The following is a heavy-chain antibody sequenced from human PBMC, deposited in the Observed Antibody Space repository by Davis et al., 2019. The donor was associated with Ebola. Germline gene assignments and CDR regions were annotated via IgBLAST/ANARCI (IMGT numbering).Heavy chain of an antibody. Sequence: PGGSLRLSCSASGFTFSAHTMHWVRQAPGKGLEYVSVISSSGKTYYADSVKGRFTISRDNSQNNVYLQMTSLRVEDTAVYYCVKEGTTTIWVDSDNWGQGILVTVAS. J-gene: IGHJ4*02. CDR3: VKEGTTTIWVDSDN. V-gene: IGHV3-64D*08. CDR1: GFTFSAHT. CDR2: ISSSGKT. D-gene: IGHD1-26*01.